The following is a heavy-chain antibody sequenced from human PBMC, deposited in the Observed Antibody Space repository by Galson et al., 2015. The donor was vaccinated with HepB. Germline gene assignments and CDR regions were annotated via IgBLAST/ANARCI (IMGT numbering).Heavy chain of an antibody. Sequence: SVKVSCKASGYTFTSYAMHWVRQAPGQRLEWMGWINAGNGNTKYSQKFQGRVTITRDTSASTAYMELSSLRSEDTAVYYCAREQNYEQWLYHSDYWGQGTLVTVSS. CDR2: INAGNGNT. CDR3: AREQNYEQWLYHSDY. V-gene: IGHV1-3*01. D-gene: IGHD6-19*01. J-gene: IGHJ4*02. CDR1: GYTFTSYA.